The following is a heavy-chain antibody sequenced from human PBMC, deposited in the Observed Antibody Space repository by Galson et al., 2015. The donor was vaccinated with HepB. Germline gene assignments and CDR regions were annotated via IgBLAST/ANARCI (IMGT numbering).Heavy chain of an antibody. V-gene: IGHV2-5*02. J-gene: IGHJ4*02. Sequence: PALVKPTQTLTLTCTFSGFSLTTSAVGVGWIRQPPGKALEWLAVIYWDDDKRYSPSLKSRLTITKDTSNNQVVLTMTNMDPVDTATYYCAHYSGPYGDYYFDNWGQGTLVTVSS. D-gene: IGHD4-17*01. CDR3: AHYSGPYGDYYFDN. CDR1: GFSLTTSAVG. CDR2: IYWDDDK.